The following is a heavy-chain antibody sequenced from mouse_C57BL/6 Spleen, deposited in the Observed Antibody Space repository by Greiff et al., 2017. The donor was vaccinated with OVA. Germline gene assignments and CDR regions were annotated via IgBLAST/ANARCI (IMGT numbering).Heavy chain of an antibody. CDR2: ISSGGSYT. J-gene: IGHJ2*01. V-gene: IGHV5-6*01. CDR1: GFTFSSYG. CDR3: ARHGDTTVTYYFDY. D-gene: IGHD1-1*01. Sequence: EVQLVESGGDLVKPGGSLKLSCAASGFTFSSYGMSWVRQTPDKRLEWVATISSGGSYTYYPDSVKGRFTISRDSAKNTLYLQMSSLKSEDTAMYYCARHGDTTVTYYFDYWGQGTTLTVSS.